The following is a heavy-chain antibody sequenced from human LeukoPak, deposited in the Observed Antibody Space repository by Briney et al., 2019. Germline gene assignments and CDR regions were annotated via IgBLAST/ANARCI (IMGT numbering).Heavy chain of an antibody. Sequence: ASETLSLTCTVSGGSISSYYWSWIRQPPGKGLEWIGYIYYSGSTNYNPSLKSRVSISIHTSKNQFSLKLSSVTAADTAVYYCAASGIRGVIAFDYWGQGTLVTVSS. J-gene: IGHJ4*02. CDR3: AASGIRGVIAFDY. D-gene: IGHD3-10*01. V-gene: IGHV4-59*01. CDR1: GGSISSYY. CDR2: IYYSGST.